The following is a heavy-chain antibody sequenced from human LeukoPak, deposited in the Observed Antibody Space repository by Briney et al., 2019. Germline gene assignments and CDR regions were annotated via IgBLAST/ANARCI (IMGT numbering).Heavy chain of an antibody. Sequence: GGSLRLSCTASGFTFDDYAMHWVRQAPGKGLEWVSGISWNSGIIGSADSVKGRFTISRDNAKNSLYLQINSLRTEDTAFYYCARPYDNVTGYLDYWGQGTLSPSPQ. V-gene: IGHV3-9*01. CDR3: ARPYDNVTGYLDY. CDR2: ISWNSGII. D-gene: IGHD3-9*01. CDR1: GFTFDDYA. J-gene: IGHJ4*02.